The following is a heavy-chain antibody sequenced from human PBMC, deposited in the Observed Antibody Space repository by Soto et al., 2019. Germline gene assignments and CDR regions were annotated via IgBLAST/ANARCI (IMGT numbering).Heavy chain of an antibody. Sequence: EVQLVESGGGLVKPGGSLRLSCVVSGLTFSKVWMSWVRQAPGKGLEWLGRITSQPDGETTDYAAPVKGRFTISRDDSKNTVYLQMSSLKTEDTAVYYCTTDGRSDFWGQGTLVTVSS. CDR2: ITSQPDGETT. V-gene: IGHV3-15*01. CDR1: GLTFSKVW. J-gene: IGHJ4*02. CDR3: TTDGRSDF.